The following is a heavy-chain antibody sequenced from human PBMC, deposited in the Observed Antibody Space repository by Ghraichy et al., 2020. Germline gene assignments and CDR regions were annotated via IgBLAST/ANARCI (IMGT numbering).Heavy chain of an antibody. Sequence: GESLNISCVASGFSFNNYAMSWVRQAPGKGLEWVAGISGSGSAYYGDSVKGRFIISRDNSKNTVFLQMNSLIFEDTAVYYCTKVATTVTTLNWFDPWGQGALVTVYS. D-gene: IGHD4-17*01. CDR2: ISGSGSA. V-gene: IGHV3-23*01. CDR1: GFSFNNYA. J-gene: IGHJ5*02. CDR3: TKVATTVTTLNWFDP.